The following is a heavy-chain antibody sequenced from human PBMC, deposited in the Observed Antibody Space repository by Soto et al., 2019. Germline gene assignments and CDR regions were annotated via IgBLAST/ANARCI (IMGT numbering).Heavy chain of an antibody. Sequence: GGSLRLSCAASGFTFSSYAMSWVRQAPGKGLEWVSAISGSGGSTYYADSVKGRFTISRDNSKNTLYLQMNSLRAEDTAVYYCAKDYSDCSGGSCYLPYYYYYMDVWGKGTTVTVSS. CDR3: AKDYSDCSGGSCYLPYYYYYMDV. J-gene: IGHJ6*03. CDR2: ISGSGGST. D-gene: IGHD2-15*01. V-gene: IGHV3-23*01. CDR1: GFTFSSYA.